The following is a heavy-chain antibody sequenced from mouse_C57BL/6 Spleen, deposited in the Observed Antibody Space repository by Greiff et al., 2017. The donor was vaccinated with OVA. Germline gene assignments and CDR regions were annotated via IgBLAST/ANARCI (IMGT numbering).Heavy chain of an antibody. CDR3: AREANFSMDY. CDR1: GFTFSDYY. Sequence: DVMLVESAGGLVQPGSSMKLSCTASGFTFSDYYMAWVRQVPEKGLEWVANINYDGSSTYYLDSLKSRFIISRDNAKNILYLQMSSLKSEDTATYYCAREANFSMDYWGQGTSVTVSS. J-gene: IGHJ4*01. V-gene: IGHV5-16*01. CDR2: INYDGSST. D-gene: IGHD4-1*01.